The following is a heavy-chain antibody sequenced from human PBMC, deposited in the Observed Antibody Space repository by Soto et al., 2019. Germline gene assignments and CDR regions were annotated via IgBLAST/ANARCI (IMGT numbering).Heavy chain of an antibody. CDR1: GFTFSNYA. J-gene: IGHJ4*02. D-gene: IGHD2-2*01. CDR2: ISGSGDYT. Sequence: GGSLRLSCAASGFTFSNYAMGWVRQAPGKGLEWISAISGSGDYTYYEDSVKGRFTVSRDNSKSTLYLQMNSLRAEDSATYYCAKDGYCTATSCFAGGEFDYWGQGTQVTVSS. CDR3: AKDGYCTATSCFAGGEFDY. V-gene: IGHV3-23*01.